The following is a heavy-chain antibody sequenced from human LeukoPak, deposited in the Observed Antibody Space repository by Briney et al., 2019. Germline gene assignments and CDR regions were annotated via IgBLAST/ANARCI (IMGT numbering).Heavy chain of an antibody. D-gene: IGHD3-10*01. Sequence: GGSLRLSCAASGFTFSSYSMNWVRQAPGKGLEWVSSISSSSSSIYYADSVKDRFTISRDNAKNSLYLQMNRLRAEDTAVYYCARDRLLWFGGQGTLVTVSS. CDR3: ARDRLLWF. J-gene: IGHJ4*02. V-gene: IGHV3-21*01. CDR1: GFTFSSYS. CDR2: ISSSSSSI.